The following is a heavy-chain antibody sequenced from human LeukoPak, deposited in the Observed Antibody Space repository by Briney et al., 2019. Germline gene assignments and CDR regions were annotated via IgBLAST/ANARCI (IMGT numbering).Heavy chain of an antibody. Sequence: GASVKVSCKASGGTFSSYAISWVRQAPGQGLEWMGRIIPIFGIANYAQKFQGRVTITADKSTSTANMELSSLRSEDTAVYYCARVRWNSGSYHFDYWGQGTLVTVSS. CDR1: GGTFSSYA. V-gene: IGHV1-69*04. CDR3: ARVRWNSGSYHFDY. CDR2: IIPIFGIA. J-gene: IGHJ4*02. D-gene: IGHD1-26*01.